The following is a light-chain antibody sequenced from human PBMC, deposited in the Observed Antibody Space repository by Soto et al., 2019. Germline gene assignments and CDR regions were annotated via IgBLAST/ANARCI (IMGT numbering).Light chain of an antibody. CDR3: QQDNDWPLT. Sequence: EIVMTQSPVTLSLSPGERASLSCRASQSVTSNLAWYQQDPGQPPRLLIYDASTRVTDIPARFSGSGSGTEFTLTIGGLQSEDFAIYYCQQDNDWPLTFGQGTKVDIK. CDR2: DAS. V-gene: IGKV3-15*01. CDR1: QSVTSN. J-gene: IGKJ1*01.